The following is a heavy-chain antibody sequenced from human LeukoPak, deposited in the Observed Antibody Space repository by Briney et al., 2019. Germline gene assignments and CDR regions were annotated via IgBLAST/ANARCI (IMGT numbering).Heavy chain of an antibody. CDR3: TGHHQTYSRTY. V-gene: IGHV3-11*04. Sequence: GGSLRLSCAASGFTFSDYYMSWIRQAPGKGLEWVSYISSSGSTIYYADSVKGRFTISRDNAKNSLYLQMNSLRAEDTAVYYCTGHHQTYSRTYWGQGTLVTVSS. D-gene: IGHD4-11*01. CDR1: GFTFSDYY. J-gene: IGHJ4*02. CDR2: ISSSGSTI.